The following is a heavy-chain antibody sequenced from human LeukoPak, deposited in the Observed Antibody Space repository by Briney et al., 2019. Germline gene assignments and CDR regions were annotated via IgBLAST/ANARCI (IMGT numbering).Heavy chain of an antibody. CDR2: IYYSGST. V-gene: IGHV4-39*07. D-gene: IGHD6-13*01. CDR1: GGSISSSSYY. Sequence: PSETLSLTCTVSGGSISSSSYYWGWIRQPPGKGLEWIGSIYYSGSTYYNPSLKSRVTISVDTSKNQFSLKLSSVTAADTAVYYCARVAGPQQNRNNWFDPWGQGTMVTVSS. J-gene: IGHJ5*02. CDR3: ARVAGPQQNRNNWFDP.